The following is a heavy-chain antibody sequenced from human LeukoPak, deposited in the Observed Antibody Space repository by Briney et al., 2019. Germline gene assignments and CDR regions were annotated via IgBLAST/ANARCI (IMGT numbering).Heavy chain of an antibody. CDR3: AKDKNQWLVFFTLDY. CDR1: GFTFSSYA. V-gene: IGHV3-23*01. Sequence: GGSLRLSCAASGFTFSSYAMRWVRQAPGKGLGWVSAISGSGGSTYYADSVKGRFTISRDNSKNTLYLQMNSLRAEDTAVYYCAKDKNQWLVFFTLDYWGQGTLVTVSS. D-gene: IGHD6-19*01. CDR2: ISGSGGST. J-gene: IGHJ4*02.